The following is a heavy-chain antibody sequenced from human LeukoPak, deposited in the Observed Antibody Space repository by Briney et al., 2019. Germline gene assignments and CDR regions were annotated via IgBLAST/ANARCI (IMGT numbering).Heavy chain of an antibody. CDR3: ARDVGRSYDLDY. J-gene: IGHJ4*02. V-gene: IGHV1-18*01. CDR2: ISAYNGNT. Sequence: ASVKVSCKASGYTFTSYGISWVRQAPGQGLEWMGWISAYNGNTDYAQSLQGRVTMTIDSSTSTVYMELRSLRSDDTAVYYCARDVGRSYDLDYWGQGTLVTVSS. D-gene: IGHD3-16*01. CDR1: GYTFTSYG.